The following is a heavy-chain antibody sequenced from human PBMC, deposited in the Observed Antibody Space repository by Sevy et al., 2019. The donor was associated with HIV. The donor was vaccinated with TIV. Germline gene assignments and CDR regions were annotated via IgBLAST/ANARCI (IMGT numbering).Heavy chain of an antibody. D-gene: IGHD2-21*02. Sequence: SDTLSLTCTVSGGSISSYYWSWIRQPAGKGLEWIGRIYTSGSTNYNPSLKSRVTMSVDTSKNQFSLKLSSVTAADTAVYYCAREDFVVVTAGGNWFDPWGQGTLVTVS. J-gene: IGHJ5*02. CDR2: IYTSGST. V-gene: IGHV4-4*07. CDR1: GGSISSYY. CDR3: AREDFVVVTAGGNWFDP.